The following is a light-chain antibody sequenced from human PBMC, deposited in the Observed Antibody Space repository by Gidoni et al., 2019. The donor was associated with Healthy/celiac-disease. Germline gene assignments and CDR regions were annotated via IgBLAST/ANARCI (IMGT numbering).Light chain of an antibody. CDR3: QQYYSTPLT. CDR2: KAS. CDR1: QSISSW. V-gene: IGKV1-5*03. Sequence: DIQMTQSPSTLSASVGDRVTIPCRASQSISSWLAWYQQKPGKAPKLLIYKASSLESGVPSRFSGSGSGTEFTLTISSLQAEDVAVYYCQQYYSTPLTFGGGTKVEIK. J-gene: IGKJ4*01.